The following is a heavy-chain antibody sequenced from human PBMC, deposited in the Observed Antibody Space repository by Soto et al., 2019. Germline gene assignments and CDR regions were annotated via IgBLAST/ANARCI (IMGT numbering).Heavy chain of an antibody. V-gene: IGHV3-33*01. J-gene: IGHJ3*02. D-gene: IGHD3-10*01. CDR2: IWYDGSNK. CDR1: GFTFSSYG. Sequence: GGSLRLSCAASGFTFSSYGMHWVRQAPGKGLEWVAVIWYDGSNKYYADSVKGRFTISRDNSKNTLYLQMNSLRAEDTAVYYCARDLLRGNRWLHYPFGAFDIWGQGTMVTVSS. CDR3: ARDLLRGNRWLHYPFGAFDI.